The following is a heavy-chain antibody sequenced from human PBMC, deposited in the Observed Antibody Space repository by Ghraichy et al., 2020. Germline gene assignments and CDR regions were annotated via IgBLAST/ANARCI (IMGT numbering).Heavy chain of an antibody. V-gene: IGHV3-21*01. CDR1: GFTFSSYS. J-gene: IGHJ4*02. CDR3: ARYSSSSRPNYFDY. Sequence: GESLNISCAASGFTFSSYSMNWVRQAPGKGLEWVSSISSSSSYIYYADSVKGRFTISRDNAKNSLYLQMNSLRAEDTAVYYCARYSSSSRPNYFDYWGQGTLVTVSS. CDR2: ISSSSSYI. D-gene: IGHD6-6*01.